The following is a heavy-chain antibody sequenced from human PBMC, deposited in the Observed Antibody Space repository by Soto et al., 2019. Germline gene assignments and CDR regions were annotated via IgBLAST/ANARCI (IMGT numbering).Heavy chain of an antibody. Sequence: PSETLSLTCAVSGGSISSSNWWSWVRQPPGKGLEWIGEIYHSGSTNYNPSLKSRVTISVDKSKNQFSLKLSSVTAADTAVYYCARRHFWSGFDYYYGMDVWGQGTTVTVSS. CDR3: ARRHFWSGFDYYYGMDV. CDR2: IYHSGST. J-gene: IGHJ6*02. CDR1: GGSISSSNW. V-gene: IGHV4-4*02. D-gene: IGHD3-3*02.